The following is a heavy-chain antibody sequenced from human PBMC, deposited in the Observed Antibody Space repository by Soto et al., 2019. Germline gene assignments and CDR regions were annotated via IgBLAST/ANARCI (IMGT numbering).Heavy chain of an antibody. V-gene: IGHV3-23*01. J-gene: IGHJ4*02. D-gene: IGHD2-21*02. CDR3: AKGRASDCPGCTQDY. Sequence: EVQLLESGGGLAQPGGSLRLSCAASAFTFSSYAMSWVRQAPGKGLEWVSAVSGSGDSTYYADSVKGRFTISRDNSKNTLYLRMNSLRAEETAVYYCAKGRASDCPGCTQDYWGQGALVTVSS. CDR1: AFTFSSYA. CDR2: VSGSGDST.